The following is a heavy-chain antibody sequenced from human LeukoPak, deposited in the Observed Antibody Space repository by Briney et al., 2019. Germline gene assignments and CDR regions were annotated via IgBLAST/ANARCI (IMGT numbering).Heavy chain of an antibody. CDR1: GFTFADYA. D-gene: IGHD5-18*01. Sequence: GGTLRLSCAASGFTFADYAMHWVRQTPGKGLEWVSGISWNSGNIDYADSVKGRFTISRDNAKNSLYLQMNSLRAEDTALYYCAKGRGYNYGYIFGYFDYWGQGTLVTVSS. V-gene: IGHV3-9*01. CDR2: ISWNSGNI. J-gene: IGHJ4*02. CDR3: AKGRGYNYGYIFGYFDY.